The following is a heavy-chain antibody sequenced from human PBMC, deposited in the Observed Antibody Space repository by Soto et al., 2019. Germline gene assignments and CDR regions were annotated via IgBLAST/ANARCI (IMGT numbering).Heavy chain of an antibody. J-gene: IGHJ4*02. Sequence: QLQLQESGPGLLKPSETLSLTCTVSGGSMSTSYYWGWIRQPPGKGLEWIGSIYYSGSTYYNPSLXSXVXIXXDTSKNQFSLKLTSVTAADTSVYYCATLWFGEADYWGQGTLVTVSS. CDR1: GGSMSTSYY. D-gene: IGHD3-10*01. CDR3: ATLWFGEADY. CDR2: IYYSGST. V-gene: IGHV4-39*01.